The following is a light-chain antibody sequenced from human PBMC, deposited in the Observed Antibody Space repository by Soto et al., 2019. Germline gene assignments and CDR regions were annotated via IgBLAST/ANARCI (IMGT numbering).Light chain of an antibody. Sequence: QAVVTQPPSVSGAPGQRVTISSTGSSSNIGAGYDVHWYQQLPGTAPKLLIYGNSNRPSGVPDRFSGSKSGTSASLAITGLQAEDEADYYCQSYDSSLSGHVVFGGGTQLTVL. CDR3: QSYDSSLSGHVV. CDR1: SSNIGAGYD. V-gene: IGLV1-40*01. J-gene: IGLJ2*01. CDR2: GNS.